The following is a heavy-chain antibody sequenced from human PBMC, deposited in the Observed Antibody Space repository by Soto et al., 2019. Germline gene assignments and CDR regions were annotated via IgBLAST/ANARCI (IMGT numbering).Heavy chain of an antibody. V-gene: IGHV3-48*03. D-gene: IGHD1-7*01. CDR2: ISPTGSSK. Sequence: EVQLVESGGLLVQPGGSLRLSCAASGFTYGAYAMNWVRQAPGKGLEWVSYISPTGSSKYYADSVKGRFTVSRDDANNAPYLQMSSLRADDTAVYYCARETRRGRLALLYWGQGILGTGSS. CDR3: ARETRRGRLALLY. J-gene: IGHJ4*02. CDR1: GFTYGAYA.